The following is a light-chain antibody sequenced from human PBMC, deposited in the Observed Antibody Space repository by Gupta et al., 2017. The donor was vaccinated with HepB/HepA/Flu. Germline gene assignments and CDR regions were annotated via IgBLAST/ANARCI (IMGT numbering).Light chain of an antibody. Sequence: EIVLTQSPATLSLSPGERATLSCRASQSVSSYLAWYQQKPGQAPRLLIYDASNRATGIPARFSGSGSGTEFTLTISSREPEDFAVYYCQQRSNCPITFGQGTQVEIK. CDR2: DAS. V-gene: IGKV3-11*01. CDR1: QSVSSY. J-gene: IGKJ5*01. CDR3: QQRSNCPIT.